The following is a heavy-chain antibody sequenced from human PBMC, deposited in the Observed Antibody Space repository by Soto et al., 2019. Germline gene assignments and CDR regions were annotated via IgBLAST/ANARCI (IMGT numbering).Heavy chain of an antibody. D-gene: IGHD1-1*01. CDR1: GGSISSGGYS. CDR3: GRATYNSVGYFDL. Sequence: QLQLQESGSGLVKPSQTLSLTCAVSGGSISSGGYSWSWIRQPPGKGLEWIGYIYHSGSTYYNPSLKSRVTISVDWSKNQFSLDLSSVTAADTAVYYCGRATYNSVGYFDLWGRGTLVTVSS. V-gene: IGHV4-30-2*01. J-gene: IGHJ2*01. CDR2: IYHSGST.